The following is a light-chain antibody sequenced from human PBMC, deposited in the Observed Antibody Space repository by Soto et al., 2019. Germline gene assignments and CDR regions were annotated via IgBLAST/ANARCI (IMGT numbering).Light chain of an antibody. CDR3: LQDYNYPLT. J-gene: IGKJ1*01. Sequence: IQMTQSPSSLSASVGDRVTITCRASRYIRSDLSWYQQRPGQAPKVLIYAASSLQSGVPSRFSGSGSGTDFTLTISSLQPEDFATYYCLQDYNYPLTFGQGTKVDIK. V-gene: IGKV1-6*01. CDR2: AAS. CDR1: RYIRSD.